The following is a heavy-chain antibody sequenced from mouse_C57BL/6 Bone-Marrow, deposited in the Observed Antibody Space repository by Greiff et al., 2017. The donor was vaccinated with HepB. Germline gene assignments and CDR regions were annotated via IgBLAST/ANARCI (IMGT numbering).Heavy chain of an antibody. V-gene: IGHV1-61*01. CDR2: IYPSDSET. CDR3: ARRTETPFAY. CDR1: GYTFTSYW. Sequence: QVQLQQPGAELVRPGSSVKLSCKASGYTFTSYWMDWVKQRPGQGLEWIGNIYPSDSETHYNQKFKDKATLTVDKSSSTAYMQLSSLTSEDSAVYYCARRTETPFAYWGQGTLVTVSA. J-gene: IGHJ3*01.